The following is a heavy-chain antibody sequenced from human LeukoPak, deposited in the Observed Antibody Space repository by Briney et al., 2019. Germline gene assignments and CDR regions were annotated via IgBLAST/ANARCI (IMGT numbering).Heavy chain of an antibody. D-gene: IGHD1-1*01. Sequence: GGSLRLSCEASGFTFTTYGMSWVRQAPGQGLGWVGDIKQDGSVRFYVGSVRGRYTISRDNAKDSLYLVMNSLRTHDTAVYYCARDYPGFPDDLVQADRFDYWGQGTLVTVSS. CDR3: ARDYPGFPDDLVQADRFDY. V-gene: IGHV3-7*05. CDR2: IKQDGSVR. CDR1: GFTFTTYG. J-gene: IGHJ4*02.